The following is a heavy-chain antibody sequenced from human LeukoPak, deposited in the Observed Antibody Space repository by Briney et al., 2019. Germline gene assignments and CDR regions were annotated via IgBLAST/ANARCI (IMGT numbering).Heavy chain of an antibody. J-gene: IGHJ4*02. CDR1: GFTFSTHS. CDR3: ARDFRTQLDGYSPPYHFDY. D-gene: IGHD5-24*01. Sequence: GGSLRLSCAVSGFTFSTHSMSWVRQAPGKGLEWVSSISSGSSHIYYADSMKGRFTISRDDAKNSLFLQMNSLRAEDTAVYYSARDFRTQLDGYSPPYHFDYWGQGALVTVSS. CDR2: ISSGSSHI. V-gene: IGHV3-21*01.